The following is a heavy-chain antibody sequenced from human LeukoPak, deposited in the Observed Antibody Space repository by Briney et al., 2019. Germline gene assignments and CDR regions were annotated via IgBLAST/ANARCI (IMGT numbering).Heavy chain of an antibody. J-gene: IGHJ3*01. CDR3: ARGGLTVNDAFDV. CDR2: IYHTGST. D-gene: IGHD1-14*01. V-gene: IGHV4-30-2*06. Sequence: SETLPLTCAVSIGSISSGGYSWSWIRQSPGKGLEWIGYIYHTGSTSYNPSLKSRVTMSVDRSKNQFSLELTSVTGADTAVYFCARGGLTVNDAFDVWGQGTMVTVSS. CDR1: IGSISSGGYS.